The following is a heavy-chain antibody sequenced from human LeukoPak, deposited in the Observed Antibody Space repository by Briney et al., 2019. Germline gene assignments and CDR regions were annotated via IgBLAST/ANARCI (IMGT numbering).Heavy chain of an antibody. CDR1: GGTFSSYA. V-gene: IGHV1-69*05. D-gene: IGHD3-16*02. CDR2: IIPIFGTA. Sequence: SVKVSCEASGGTFSSYAISWVRQAPGQGLEWMGGIIPIFGTANYAQKFQGRVTITTDESTSTAYMELSSLRSEDTAVYYCARGSVVNPGLFDYWGQGTLVTVSS. CDR3: ARGSVVNPGLFDY. J-gene: IGHJ4*02.